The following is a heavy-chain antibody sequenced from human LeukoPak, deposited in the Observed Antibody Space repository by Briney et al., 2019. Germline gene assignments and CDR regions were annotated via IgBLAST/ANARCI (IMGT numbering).Heavy chain of an antibody. CDR3: ATDSVWPMDAFDI. Sequence: SETLSLTCTDSGGSIDNYYWSWIRQPPGKGLEWIGRMYTSGRTIYNPSLKSRVTMSGDTSKNQFSLKVSSVSAADTAVYYCATDSVWPMDAFDIWGQGTMVTVSS. CDR1: GGSIDNYY. D-gene: IGHD2-21*01. J-gene: IGHJ3*02. V-gene: IGHV4-4*07. CDR2: MYTSGRT.